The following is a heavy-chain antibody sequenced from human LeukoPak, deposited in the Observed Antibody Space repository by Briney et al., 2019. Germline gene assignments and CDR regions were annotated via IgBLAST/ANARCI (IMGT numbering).Heavy chain of an antibody. J-gene: IGHJ5*02. V-gene: IGHV4-39*01. CDR2: IYYSGST. CDR1: GGSISSSSYY. CDR3: ARYISAGRAVRANWFDP. D-gene: IGHD3-10*01. Sequence: PSETLSLTCTVSGGSISSSSYYWGWIRQPPGKGLEWIGSIYYSGSTYYNPSLKSRVTISVDTSKNQFSLKLSSVTAADTAVYYCARYISAGRAVRANWFDPLGQGTLVTVSS.